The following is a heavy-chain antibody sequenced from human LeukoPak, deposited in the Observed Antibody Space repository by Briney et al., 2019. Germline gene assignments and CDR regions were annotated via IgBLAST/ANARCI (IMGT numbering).Heavy chain of an antibody. J-gene: IGHJ4*02. CDR2: ISAYNGNT. D-gene: IGHD6-6*01. Sequence: ASVKVSCKASGYTFTSYGISLVRQAPGQGLEWMGWISAYNGNTNYAQKLQGRVTMTTDTSTSTAYMELRSLRSDDTAVYYCAREDGSSSLETLIDYWGQGTLITVSS. CDR3: AREDGSSSLETLIDY. CDR1: GYTFTSYG. V-gene: IGHV1-18*01.